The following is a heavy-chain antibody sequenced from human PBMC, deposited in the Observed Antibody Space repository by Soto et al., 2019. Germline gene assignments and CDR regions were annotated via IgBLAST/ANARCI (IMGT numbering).Heavy chain of an antibody. V-gene: IGHV3-21*01. D-gene: IGHD6-19*01. J-gene: IGHJ3*02. CDR3: ARDRAGDAFDI. CDR1: GFTFSSYS. CDR2: ISSSSSYI. Sequence: GGSLRLSCEASGFTFSSYSMNWVRQAQGKGLEWVSSISSSSSYIYYADSVKGRFTISRDNAKNSLYLQMNSLRAEDTAVYYCARDRAGDAFDIWGQGTMVTVSS.